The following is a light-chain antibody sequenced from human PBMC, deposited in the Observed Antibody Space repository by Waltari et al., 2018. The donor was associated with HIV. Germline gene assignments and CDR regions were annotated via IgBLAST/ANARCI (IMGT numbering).Light chain of an antibody. CDR1: SSNIGRNT. V-gene: IGLV1-44*01. Sequence: QSVLTQPPSASGTPGQRVTISCSGSSSNIGRNTVNWYQQLPGTAPKLLIYSNTQRPSGVPDRLSGSKSGTSASLAISGLQSEDEANYYCAAWDDSLIGPVFGGGTKLTVL. CDR2: SNT. CDR3: AAWDDSLIGPV. J-gene: IGLJ3*02.